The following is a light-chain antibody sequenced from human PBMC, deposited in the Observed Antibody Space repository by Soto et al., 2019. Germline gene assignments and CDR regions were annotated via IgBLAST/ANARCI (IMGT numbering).Light chain of an antibody. CDR1: QSVSSSY. Sequence: EIVLTQSPGTLSLSPGERATLSCRASQSVSSSYLAWYQQKPGQAPRLLIYGASSRATGIPDRFSGSGSGXXXXXXXXRLEPEDFAVYYCQQYGSSPRYTFGQGTKLEIK. CDR3: QQYGSSPRYT. J-gene: IGKJ2*01. V-gene: IGKV3-20*01. CDR2: GAS.